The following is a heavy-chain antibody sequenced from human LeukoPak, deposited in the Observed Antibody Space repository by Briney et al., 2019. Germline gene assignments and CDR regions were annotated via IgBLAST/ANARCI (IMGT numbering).Heavy chain of an antibody. D-gene: IGHD3-3*01. CDR2: ISYEGSNK. Sequence: QTGGSLRLSRAASGFTFSSYGMHWVRQAPGKGLEWVAVISYEGSNKYYADSVKGRFTISRDNSKNTLYLQMNSLRAEDTAVYYCAKESSIDFWSGYPLDYWGQGTLVTVSS. J-gene: IGHJ4*02. CDR1: GFTFSSYG. V-gene: IGHV3-30*18. CDR3: AKESSIDFWSGYPLDY.